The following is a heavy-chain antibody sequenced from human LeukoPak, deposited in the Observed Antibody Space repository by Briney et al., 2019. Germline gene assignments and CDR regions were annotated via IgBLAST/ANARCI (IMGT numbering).Heavy chain of an antibody. CDR3: ARVGRRLGY. CDR1: GGSFSGYY. D-gene: IGHD2-21*01. CDR2: INHSGST. Sequence: SETLSLTCAVYGGSFSGYYWSWIRQPPGKGLEWIGEINHSGSTNYNPSLKNRVTISVDTSKNQFSLKLSSVTAADTAVCYCARVGRRLGYWGQGTLVTVSS. J-gene: IGHJ4*02. V-gene: IGHV4-34*01.